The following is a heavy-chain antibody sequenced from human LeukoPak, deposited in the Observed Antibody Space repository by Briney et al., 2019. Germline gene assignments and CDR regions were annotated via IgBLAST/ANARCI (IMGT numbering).Heavy chain of an antibody. D-gene: IGHD3-3*01. Sequence: SETLSLTCTVSGGSLSSYYWSWIRQPAGKGLEWIGRIYTSGSTNYNPSLKSRVTMSVDTSKNQFSLKLSSVTAADTAVYYCARDTPYYDFWSGAYYYYMDVWGKGTTVTVSS. CDR2: IYTSGST. CDR3: ARDTPYYDFWSGAYYYYMDV. J-gene: IGHJ6*03. V-gene: IGHV4-4*07. CDR1: GGSLSSYY.